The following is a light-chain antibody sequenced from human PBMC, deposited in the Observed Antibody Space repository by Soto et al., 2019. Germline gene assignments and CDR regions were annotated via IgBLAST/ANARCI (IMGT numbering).Light chain of an antibody. V-gene: IGLV2-23*02. Sequence: QSVLALPASVSGSPGQSITISCTGTSSVVGGFNYVSWYQQHPGKAPKLMIYDVSNWPSGVSNRFSGSKSGDTASLTISGLQAEDEADYFCCSYAGSSTFVFGTGTKVTVL. J-gene: IGLJ1*01. CDR3: CSYAGSSTFV. CDR1: SSVVGGFNY. CDR2: DVS.